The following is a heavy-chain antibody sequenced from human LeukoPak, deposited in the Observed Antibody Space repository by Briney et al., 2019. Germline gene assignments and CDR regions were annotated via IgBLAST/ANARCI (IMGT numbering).Heavy chain of an antibody. Sequence: GGSLRLSCAASGFTFSSYAMSWVRQAPGKGLEWVSGFSGSGDNTYYAEYVKGRFTISRDNSKNTLYLQMNSLRAEDTAVYYCARGNTGTGDYWGQGTLVTVSS. CDR1: GFTFSSYA. J-gene: IGHJ4*02. V-gene: IGHV3-23*01. CDR2: FSGSGDNT. CDR3: ARGNTGTGDY. D-gene: IGHD1/OR15-1a*01.